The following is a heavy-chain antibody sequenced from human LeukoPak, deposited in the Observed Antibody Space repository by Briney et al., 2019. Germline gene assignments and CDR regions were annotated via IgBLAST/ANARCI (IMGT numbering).Heavy chain of an antibody. Sequence: PGGSMRLSCAASGFTFSSYSMNWVRQAPGKGLEWVSYISSSSSTIYYADSVKGRFTISRDNSKNTLYLQMNSLRAEDTAVYYCARGVTIFGVATKYNWFDPWGQGTLVTVSS. CDR1: GFTFSSYS. CDR3: ARGVTIFGVATKYNWFDP. J-gene: IGHJ5*02. D-gene: IGHD3-3*01. V-gene: IGHV3-48*01. CDR2: ISSSSSTI.